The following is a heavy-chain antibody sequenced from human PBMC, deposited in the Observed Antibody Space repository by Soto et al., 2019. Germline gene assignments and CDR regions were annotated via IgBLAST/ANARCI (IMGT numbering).Heavy chain of an antibody. CDR2: IYDSEST. CDR3: ARSSRSYFDY. V-gene: IGHV4-31*03. J-gene: IGHJ4*02. Sequence: PSETLSLTCTVSGGSISRSGYFWSWIRQHPGKGLEWIGYIYDSESTYYNPSLKSRVSLSVDTSKNQFSLNLTSVTAADTAMYYCARSSRSYFDYWGQGTLVTVSS. CDR1: GGSISRSGYF.